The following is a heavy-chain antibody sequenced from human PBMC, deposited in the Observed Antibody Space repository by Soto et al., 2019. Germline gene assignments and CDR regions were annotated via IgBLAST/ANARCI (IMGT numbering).Heavy chain of an antibody. CDR1: GYIFTSYY. V-gene: IGHV1-46*03. CDR3: DREEMPTVNNYYYYMDV. D-gene: IGHD4-4*01. J-gene: IGHJ6*03. CDR2: INPGDGST. Sequence: QVQLVQSGAEVRKPGASVKVSCKASGYIFTSYYIHWVRQAPGQGLEWMGVINPGDGSTIYAEKFQGRVTMTRDTSTSTVYMEVSSLRSEDTAVYYCDREEMPTVNNYYYYMDVWGKVTTVTVSS.